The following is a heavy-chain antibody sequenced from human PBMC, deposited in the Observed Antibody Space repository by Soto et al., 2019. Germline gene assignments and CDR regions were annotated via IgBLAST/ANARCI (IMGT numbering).Heavy chain of an antibody. Sequence: EASVKVSCKASGYTFTSYYMHWVRQAHGQGLEWMGIINPSGGSTSYAQKFQGRVTMTRDTSTSTVYMELSSLRSEDTAVYYCARDLTGESRTDSSGWPTEYFQHWGQGTLVTVSS. D-gene: IGHD6-19*01. J-gene: IGHJ1*01. V-gene: IGHV1-46*03. CDR1: GYTFTSYY. CDR3: ARDLTGESRTDSSGWPTEYFQH. CDR2: INPSGGST.